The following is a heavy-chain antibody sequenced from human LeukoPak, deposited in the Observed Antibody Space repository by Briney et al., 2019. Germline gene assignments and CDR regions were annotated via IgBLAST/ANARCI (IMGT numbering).Heavy chain of an antibody. J-gene: IGHJ4*02. V-gene: IGHV3-74*01. Sequence: GGSLRLSCAASGWMHWVRQAPGKGLVWVSGINHDGTGTYYADSVRGRFTISRDNAKNTLYLQMNSLSADDTAVYYCASVFDSWGQGFLVTVSS. CDR3: ASVFDS. CDR2: INHDGTGT. CDR1: GW.